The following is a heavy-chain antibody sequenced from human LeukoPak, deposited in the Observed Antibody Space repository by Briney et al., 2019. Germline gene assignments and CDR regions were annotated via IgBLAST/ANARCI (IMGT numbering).Heavy chain of an antibody. D-gene: IGHD1-26*01. CDR1: GGSFSGYY. J-gene: IGHJ5*02. V-gene: IGHV4-34*01. CDR2: INHSGST. CDR3: ARARVVGVAEGP. Sequence: PSETLSLTCAVYGGSFSGYYWSWIRQPPGKGLEWIGEINHSGSTNYNPSLKSRVTISVDTSKNQFSLKLSSVTAADTAVYYCARARVVGVAEGPWGQGTLVTVSS.